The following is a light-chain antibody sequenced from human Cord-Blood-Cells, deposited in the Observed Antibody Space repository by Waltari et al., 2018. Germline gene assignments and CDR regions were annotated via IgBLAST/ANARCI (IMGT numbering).Light chain of an antibody. CDR1: RSTTQRNT. CDR3: AAWDDSLNGYV. V-gene: IGLV1-44*01. J-gene: IGLJ1*01. Sequence: QSVPTQAPSASGTPGTVATISSSGTRSTTQRNTVNQYQQLPGTAPKLLIYSNNQRPSGVPDRFSGSKSGTSASLAISGLQSEDEADYYCAAWDDSLNGYVFGTGTKVTVL. CDR2: SNN.